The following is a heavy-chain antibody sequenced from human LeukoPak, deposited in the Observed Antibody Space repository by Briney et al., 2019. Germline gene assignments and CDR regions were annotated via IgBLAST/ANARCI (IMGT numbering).Heavy chain of an antibody. CDR1: GYSFTTYW. CDR3: ARAYSRSRFDY. J-gene: IGHJ4*02. V-gene: IGHV5-10-1*01. Sequence: GESLKISCRGSGYSFTTYWISWVRQMPGKGLEWMGTIDPSDSYNNYSPSFQGHVTISADKSISTAYLQWSSLKASDTATYYCARAYSRSRFDYWGQGTLVTVSS. D-gene: IGHD6-6*01. CDR2: IDPSDSYN.